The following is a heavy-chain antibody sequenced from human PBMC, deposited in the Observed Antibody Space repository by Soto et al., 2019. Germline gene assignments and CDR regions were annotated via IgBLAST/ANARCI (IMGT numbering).Heavy chain of an antibody. CDR3: ARVVSGSSSSYFDY. V-gene: IGHV3-13*01. D-gene: IGHD6-6*01. CDR2: IGTAGDT. J-gene: IGHJ4*02. Sequence: GGSLRLSCAASGFTFSSYDMHWVRQATGKGLEWVSAIGTAGDTYYPGSVKGRFTISRENAKNSLYLQMNSLRAGDTAVYYCARVVSGSSSSYFDYWGRGTLVTVSS. CDR1: GFTFSSYD.